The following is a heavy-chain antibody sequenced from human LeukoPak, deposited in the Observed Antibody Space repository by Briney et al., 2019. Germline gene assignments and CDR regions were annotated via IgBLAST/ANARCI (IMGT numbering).Heavy chain of an antibody. CDR3: ARDNSVGDSAWWFDP. J-gene: IGHJ5*02. CDR2: INPSGDNT. CDR1: GYTFTNNF. V-gene: IGHV1-46*01. Sequence: GASVKVSCKASGYTFTNNFMHWVRQAPGQGLEWMGIINPSGDNTWYVQKFQGRVTMTRDMATSTDYMEVSSLRSEDTAVYYCARDNSVGDSAWWFDPWGQGTLVTVSS. D-gene: IGHD5-12*01.